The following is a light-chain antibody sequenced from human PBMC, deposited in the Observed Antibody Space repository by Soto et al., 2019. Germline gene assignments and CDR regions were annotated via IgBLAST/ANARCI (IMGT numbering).Light chain of an antibody. CDR1: RPSIGSNH. Sequence: QSVLTQPPSASGTPGQRVTISCSGSRPSIGSNHVYWYQQLPGMAPKLLIYTNNQRPSGVPDRFSGSKSGTSASLAITGLQAEDEGDYYCQAYDTSLRAWVFGGGTKLTVL. CDR3: QAYDTSLRAWV. J-gene: IGLJ3*02. V-gene: IGLV1-47*02. CDR2: TNN.